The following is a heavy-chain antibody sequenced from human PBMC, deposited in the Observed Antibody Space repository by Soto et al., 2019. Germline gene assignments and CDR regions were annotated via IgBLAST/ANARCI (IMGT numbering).Heavy chain of an antibody. CDR2: ISSSSGYT. D-gene: IGHD3-22*01. CDR1: GVTFSDYY. Sequence: QVQLVESGGGLVKPGGSLRLSCEASGVTFSDYYMSWIRQAPAQGLEWVSYISSSSGYTTYADSVKGRFTISRDNAKNSLYLQMNSLRAVDTAVYYCATVRYYYDTSGYYHYYFDYWGQGTLVTVSS. CDR3: ATVRYYYDTSGYYHYYFDY. J-gene: IGHJ4*02. V-gene: IGHV3-11*06.